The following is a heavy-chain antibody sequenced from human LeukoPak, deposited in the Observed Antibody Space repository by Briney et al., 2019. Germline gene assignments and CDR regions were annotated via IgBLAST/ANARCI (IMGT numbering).Heavy chain of an antibody. CDR2: INPNSGGT. CDR1: GYTFTGYY. D-gene: IGHD6-19*01. J-gene: IGHJ3*02. Sequence: RASVKVSCKASGYTFTGYYIHWVRQAPGQGLEWMGWINPNSGGTNYAQRFQGRVTVTRDTSISTAYMELSRLRSDDTAVYYCAAVAGLGNAFDIWGQGTMVTVSS. CDR3: AAVAGLGNAFDI. V-gene: IGHV1-2*02.